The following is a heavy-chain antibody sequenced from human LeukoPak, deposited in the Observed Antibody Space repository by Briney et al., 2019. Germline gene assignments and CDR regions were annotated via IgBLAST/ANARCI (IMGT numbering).Heavy chain of an antibody. CDR2: INSDGSST. D-gene: IGHD4-17*01. CDR1: GFTFDNYG. V-gene: IGHV3-74*01. CDR3: TRLVEGMTTVTTNLAY. J-gene: IGHJ4*02. Sequence: GGSLRLSCAASGFTFDNYGMSWVRQAPGKGLEWVSGINSDGSSTSYADSVKGRFTISRDNAKNTLYLQMNSLRAEDTAVYYCTRLVEGMTTVTTNLAYWGQGTLVTVSS.